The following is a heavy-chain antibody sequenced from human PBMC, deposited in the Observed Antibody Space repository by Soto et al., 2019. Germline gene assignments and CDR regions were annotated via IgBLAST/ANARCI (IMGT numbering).Heavy chain of an antibody. CDR2: SSNSGAFT. V-gene: IGHV3-11*06. CDR1: GFTFSDYY. D-gene: IGHD1-1*01. CDR3: ARSGDNYNLLDY. J-gene: IGHJ4*02. Sequence: GGSLRLSCEGSGFTFSDYYMSWIRQAPGKGLEWISYSSNSGAFTKYADSVKGRFSISRDNTKNLLFLQMNSLRAEDTALYYCARSGDNYNLLDYWGQGTPVTVSS.